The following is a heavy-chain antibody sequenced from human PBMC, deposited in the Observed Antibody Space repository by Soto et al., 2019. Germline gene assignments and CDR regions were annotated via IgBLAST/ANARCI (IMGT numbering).Heavy chain of an antibody. CDR3: ARTSFIAVDGTSSY. CDR1: GFTFSSYS. V-gene: IGHV3-48*02. CDR2: ISSSSSTI. D-gene: IGHD6-19*01. Sequence: EVQLVESGGGLVQPGGSLRLSCAASGFTFSSYSMNWVRQAPGKGLEWVSYISSSSSTIYYADSVKGRFTISRDNAKNSLYLQMKILRDEDTAVYYCARTSFIAVDGTSSYWGQGTLVTVSS. J-gene: IGHJ4*02.